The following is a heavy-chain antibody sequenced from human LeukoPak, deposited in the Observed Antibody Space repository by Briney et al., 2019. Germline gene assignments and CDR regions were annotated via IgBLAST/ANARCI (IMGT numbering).Heavy chain of an antibody. V-gene: IGHV3-33*03. J-gene: IGHJ4*02. CDR2: IWYDGSNK. D-gene: IGHD1-7*01. Sequence: GGSLRLSCAASGFTFSSYGMHWVRQAPGKGLEWVAVIWYDGSNKYYADSVKGRFTISRDNAKNSLYLQMNSLRAEDTAVYYCATTTAGFDYWGQGTLVTVSS. CDR1: GFTFSSYG. CDR3: ATTTAGFDY.